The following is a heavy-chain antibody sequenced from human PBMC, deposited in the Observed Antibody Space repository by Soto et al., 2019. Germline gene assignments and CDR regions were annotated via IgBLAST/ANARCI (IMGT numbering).Heavy chain of an antibody. CDR1: GFTFSSYA. Sequence: GGSLRLSCAASGFTFSSYAMSWVRQAPGKGLEWVSAISGSGGSTYYADSVKGRFTISRDNSKNTLYLQMNSLRVEDTAVYYCAKDRPQVQNYYYYGMDVWGQGTTVTVSS. J-gene: IGHJ6*02. CDR3: AKDRPQVQNYYYYGMDV. CDR2: ISGSGGST. V-gene: IGHV3-23*01.